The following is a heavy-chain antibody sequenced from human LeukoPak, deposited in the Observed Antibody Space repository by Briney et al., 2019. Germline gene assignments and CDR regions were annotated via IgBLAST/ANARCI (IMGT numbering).Heavy chain of an antibody. Sequence: PSETLSLTCGVSGGSISGTNWWSSVRQPPGQGLERIWEISLPGQTNYNPSLAGPVSMSLDKSSIQLSRHLATVADAGTATYFWSRESGAFCPFGYGGQGTLVIVSA. V-gene: IGHV4/OR15-8*02. CDR3: SRESGAFCPFGY. J-gene: IGHJ4*02. CDR1: GGSISGTNW. CDR2: ISLPGQT. D-gene: IGHD1-26*01.